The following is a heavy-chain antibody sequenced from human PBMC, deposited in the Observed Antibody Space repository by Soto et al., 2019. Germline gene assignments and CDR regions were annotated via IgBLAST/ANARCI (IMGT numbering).Heavy chain of an antibody. CDR2: IKSRIAGGTT. J-gene: IGHJ4*02. D-gene: IGHD2-15*01. Sequence: EVQLVESGGGLVKPGGSLRLSCAASGFTFNNGWMSWVRQAPGKGLEWIGRIKSRIAGGTTDYSAPVQGRFTISRDDSKDTLYLQRNSLKTEDTAVYYCTTDSTQTFCDGGPCYSLQTKIHDSWGQGTLVTVSS. CDR3: TTDSTQTFCDGGPCYSLQTKIHDS. CDR1: GFTFNNGW. V-gene: IGHV3-15*01.